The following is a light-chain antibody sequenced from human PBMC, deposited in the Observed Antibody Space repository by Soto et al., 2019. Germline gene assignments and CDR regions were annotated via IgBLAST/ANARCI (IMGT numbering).Light chain of an antibody. J-gene: IGKJ4*01. CDR2: GAS. Sequence: EIVLTQSPGTLSLSPGESATLSCRASQSVSSSYLAWYQQKPGQAPRLLIYGASIRATTTPARFIGSGSGTEFTLTINRLEPEDFAVYYCQQYGSSPLTFCGGTKVDI. CDR3: QQYGSSPLT. CDR1: QSVSSSY. V-gene: IGKV3-20*01.